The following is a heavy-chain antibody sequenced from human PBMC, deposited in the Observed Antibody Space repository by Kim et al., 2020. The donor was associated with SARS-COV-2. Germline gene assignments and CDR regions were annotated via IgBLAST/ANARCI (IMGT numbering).Heavy chain of an antibody. CDR1: GGSFSGYY. V-gene: IGHV4-34*01. Sequence: SETLSLTCAVYGGSFSGYYWSWIRQPPGKGLEWIGEINHSGSTNYNPSLKSRVTISVDTSKNQFSLKLSSVTAADTAVYYCARGSPEYSSGWLGDYWGQG. CDR2: INHSGST. CDR3: ARGSPEYSSGWLGDY. D-gene: IGHD6-19*01. J-gene: IGHJ4*02.